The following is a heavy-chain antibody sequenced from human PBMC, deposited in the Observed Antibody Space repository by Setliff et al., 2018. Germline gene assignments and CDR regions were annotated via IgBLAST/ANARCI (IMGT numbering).Heavy chain of an antibody. CDR1: GGTFSSYA. D-gene: IGHD4-17*01. V-gene: IGHV1-69*13. CDR2: IIPIFGTA. J-gene: IGHJ6*02. CDR3: ATPTVVTPHYYYGMDV. Sequence: SVKVSCKASGGTFSSYAISWVRQAPGQGLEWMGGIIPIFGTANYAQKFQGRVTITAYESTSTAYMELSSMRSEDTAVYYCATPTVVTPHYYYGMDVWGQGTTVTVSS.